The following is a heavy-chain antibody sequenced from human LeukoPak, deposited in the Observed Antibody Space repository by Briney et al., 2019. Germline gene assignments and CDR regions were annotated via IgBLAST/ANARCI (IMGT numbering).Heavy chain of an antibody. CDR3: AREVRSLAFDI. V-gene: IGHV3-11*01. CDR1: VLTFSDYY. J-gene: IGHJ3*02. CDR2: ISSSGSTI. Sequence: WGSLRLSCAASVLTFSDYYMSWIRQAPGKGLEWVSYISSSGSTIYYADSVKGRFTISRDNAKNSLYLQMNSLRAEDTAVYYCAREVRSLAFDIWGQGTMVTVSS.